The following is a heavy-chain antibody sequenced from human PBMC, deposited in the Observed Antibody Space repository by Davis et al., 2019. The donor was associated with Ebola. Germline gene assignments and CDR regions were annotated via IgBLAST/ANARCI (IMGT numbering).Heavy chain of an antibody. D-gene: IGHD5-24*01. J-gene: IGHJ6*02. CDR3: VGGRWLI. V-gene: IGHV4-34*01. CDR1: GGSFSGYY. Sequence: MPSETLSLTCAVYGGSFSGYYWSWIRQPPGKGLEWIGEINHSGSTNYNPSLKSRVTISVDTSKNQFSLKLSSVIAADTAVYYCVGGRWLIWGQGTTVTVSS. CDR2: INHSGST.